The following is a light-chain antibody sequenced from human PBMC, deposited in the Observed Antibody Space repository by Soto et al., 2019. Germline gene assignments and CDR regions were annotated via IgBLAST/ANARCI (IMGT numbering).Light chain of an antibody. CDR1: SSNIGSNY. J-gene: IGLJ1*01. CDR2: RNN. V-gene: IGLV1-47*01. Sequence: QSVLTQPPSASWTPGQRVTISCSGSSSNIGSNYVYWYQQLPGTAPKLLIYRNNKRPSGVPDRFSGSKSGTSASLAISGLRSEDEADYYCAAWDDSLSVFYVFGTGTKLTVL. CDR3: AAWDDSLSVFYV.